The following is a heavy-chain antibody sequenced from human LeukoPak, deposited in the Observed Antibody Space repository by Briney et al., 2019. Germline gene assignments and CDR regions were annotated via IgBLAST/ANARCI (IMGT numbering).Heavy chain of an antibody. J-gene: IGHJ5*02. CDR1: GGFISSYY. D-gene: IGHD2-2*01. Sequence: PSETLSLTCTVSGGFISSYYWSWIRQPPGKGLEWIGEINHSGSTNYNPSLKSRVTISVDTSKNQFSLKLSSVTAADTAVYYCASSRGGYCSSTSCFRRRGFDPWGQGTLVTVSS. CDR3: ASSRGGYCSSTSCFRRRGFDP. V-gene: IGHV4-34*01. CDR2: INHSGST.